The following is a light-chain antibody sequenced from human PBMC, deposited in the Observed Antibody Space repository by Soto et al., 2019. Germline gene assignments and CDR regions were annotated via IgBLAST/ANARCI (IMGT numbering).Light chain of an antibody. J-gene: IGKJ5*01. Sequence: EIVLTPSPGSLSLSPGDRATLSCRASQSVGGNVAWYQQIPGQPPKLLIFGASSRATGIADKFSGSGSGTDFTLTISRLEPEDFALYYCQHYGAAPITFGQGTRLEI. CDR3: QHYGAAPIT. CDR1: QSVGGN. V-gene: IGKV3-20*01. CDR2: GAS.